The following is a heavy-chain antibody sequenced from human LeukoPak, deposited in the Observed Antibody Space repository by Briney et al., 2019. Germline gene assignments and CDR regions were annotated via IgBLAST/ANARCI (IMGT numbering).Heavy chain of an antibody. V-gene: IGHV1-2*02. CDR2: INPNSGGT. CDR3: ARGGTVVRGADDAFDI. Sequence: ASVKVSFKASGFTFTGYYMHWVRQAPGQGLEWMGWINPNSGGTNYAQKFQGRVTMTRETSISTVYMELSGLRSDDTAVYSCARGGTVVRGADDAFDIWGQGTMVTVS. J-gene: IGHJ3*02. D-gene: IGHD3-10*01. CDR1: GFTFTGYY.